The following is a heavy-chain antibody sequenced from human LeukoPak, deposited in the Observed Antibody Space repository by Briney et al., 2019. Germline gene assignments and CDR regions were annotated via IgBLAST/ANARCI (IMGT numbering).Heavy chain of an antibody. CDR3: ARNAFNTSSENYFDF. Sequence: ASVKASCKASAYNFISYGISWVRLVPGQGLEWMGWISAYNGDTNYAQSFQGRVTMTTDTSTSTAYMELRSLKSDDTAVYYCARNAFNTSSENYFDFWGRGTLVTVSS. J-gene: IGHJ4*02. D-gene: IGHD6-6*01. CDR2: ISAYNGDT. V-gene: IGHV1-18*01. CDR1: AYNFISYG.